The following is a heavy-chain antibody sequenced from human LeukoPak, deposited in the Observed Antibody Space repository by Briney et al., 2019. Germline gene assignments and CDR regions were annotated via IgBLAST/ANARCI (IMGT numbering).Heavy chain of an antibody. V-gene: IGHV4/OR15-8*01. CDR2: IHHEGST. Sequence: SETLSVTCGVSGGSLSSGIRWSWVRQPPGKGLEWIGEIHHEGSTKYSPSLKSRVTISVDKSKNQFSLKLNSVTAADTAVYYCTAQGGWYIDYWGQGTLVTVSS. CDR3: TAQGGWYIDY. J-gene: IGHJ4*02. CDR1: GGSLSSGIR. D-gene: IGHD6-19*01.